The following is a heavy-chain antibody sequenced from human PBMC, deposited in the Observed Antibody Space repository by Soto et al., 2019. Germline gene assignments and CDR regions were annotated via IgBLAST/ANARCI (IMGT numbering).Heavy chain of an antibody. J-gene: IGHJ4*02. CDR3: AKERLVCGGDCYASLDY. CDR1: GFTFSSYA. V-gene: IGHV3-23*01. CDR2: ISGSGGST. D-gene: IGHD2-21*02. Sequence: LRLSCAASGFTFSSYAMSWVRQAPGKGLEWVSAISGSGGSTYYADSVKGRFTISRDNSKNTLYLQMNSLRAEDTAVYYCAKERLVCGGDCYASLDYWGQGTLVTVSS.